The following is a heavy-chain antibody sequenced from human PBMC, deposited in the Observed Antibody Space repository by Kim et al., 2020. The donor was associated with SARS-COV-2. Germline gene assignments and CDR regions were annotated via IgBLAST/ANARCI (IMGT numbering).Heavy chain of an antibody. Sequence: SETLSLTCAVYGGSFSGYYWSWIRQPPGKGLEWIGEINHSGSTNYNPSLKSRVTISVDTSKNQFSLKLSSVTAADTAVYYCAGVRIRRDSSGYYSASYYYYGMDVWGQGTTVTVSS. V-gene: IGHV4-34*01. CDR3: AGVRIRRDSSGYYSASYYYYGMDV. CDR2: INHSGST. D-gene: IGHD3-22*01. CDR1: GGSFSGYY. J-gene: IGHJ6*02.